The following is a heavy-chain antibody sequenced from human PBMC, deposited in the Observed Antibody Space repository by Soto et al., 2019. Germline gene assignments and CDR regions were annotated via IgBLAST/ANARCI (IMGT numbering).Heavy chain of an antibody. CDR3: ARDGTAMALTWFDP. J-gene: IGHJ5*02. Sequence: QVQLVESGGGVVQPGRSLRLSCAASGFTFSSYAVHWVRQAPGKGLEWVAVISYDGSDKYYADSVKGRFTISRDNSKNTVYLQMNSLRAEDTAVYYCARDGTAMALTWFDPWGQGTLVTVSS. CDR1: GFTFSSYA. V-gene: IGHV3-30-3*01. D-gene: IGHD5-18*01. CDR2: ISYDGSDK.